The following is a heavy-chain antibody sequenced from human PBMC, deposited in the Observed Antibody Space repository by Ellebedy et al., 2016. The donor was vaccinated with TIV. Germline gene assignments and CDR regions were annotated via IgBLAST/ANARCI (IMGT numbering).Heavy chain of an antibody. CDR3: ARDSSAWFSAGADNGFNP. CDR2: ISGDNGNT. Sequence: ASVKVSXXTSGYTFTNFGINWVRQAPGQGLEWMGWISGDNGNTKYAQKFQGRVTMTTVKSTSTAYMELRSLRSDDTAVYYCARDSSAWFSAGADNGFNPWGQGTLVPVTS. J-gene: IGHJ5*02. D-gene: IGHD6-19*01. CDR1: GYTFTNFG. V-gene: IGHV1-18*01.